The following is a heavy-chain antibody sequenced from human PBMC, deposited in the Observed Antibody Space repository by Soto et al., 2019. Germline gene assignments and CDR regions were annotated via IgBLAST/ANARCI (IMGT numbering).Heavy chain of an antibody. Sequence: SETLSLTCTVSGGSISSSSYFWGWIRQPPGKGLEWIGYIYYSGSTNYNPSLKSRVTISVDTSKNQFSLKLSSVTAADTAVYYCARVIDSYGDYAFDYWGQGTLVTVSS. CDR1: GGSISSSSYF. D-gene: IGHD4-17*01. CDR3: ARVIDSYGDYAFDY. J-gene: IGHJ4*02. V-gene: IGHV4-61*05. CDR2: IYYSGST.